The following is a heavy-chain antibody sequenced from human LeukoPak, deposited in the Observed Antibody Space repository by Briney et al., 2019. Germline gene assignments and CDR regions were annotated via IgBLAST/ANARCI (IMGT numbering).Heavy chain of an antibody. V-gene: IGHV4-31*03. CDR1: GGSISSGGYY. CDR3: ARDRYYYDSSGYSPGAFDI. D-gene: IGHD3-22*01. CDR2: IYYSGST. J-gene: IGHJ3*02. Sequence: PSETLSLTCTVSGGSISSGGYYWSWIRQHPGKGLEWIGYIYYSGSTYYNPSLKSRVTISVDTSKNQFSLKLSSVTAADTAVYYRARDRYYYDSSGYSPGAFDIWGQGTMVTVSS.